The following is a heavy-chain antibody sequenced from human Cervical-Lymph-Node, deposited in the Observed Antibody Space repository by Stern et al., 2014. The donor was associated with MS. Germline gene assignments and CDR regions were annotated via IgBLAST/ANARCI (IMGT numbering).Heavy chain of an antibody. CDR3: ARGGGSWGYFDY. J-gene: IGHJ4*02. CDR2: IWYDGSNK. D-gene: IGHD1-26*01. CDR1: GFTFSSYG. Sequence: VQLVESGGGVVQPGRSLRLSCAASGFTFSSYGMHWVRQAPGKGLEWVAVIWYDGSNKYYADSVKGRFTLSRDNSKNTLYLQMNSMRAEDTAVYYCARGGGSWGYFDYWGQGTLVTVSS. V-gene: IGHV3-33*01.